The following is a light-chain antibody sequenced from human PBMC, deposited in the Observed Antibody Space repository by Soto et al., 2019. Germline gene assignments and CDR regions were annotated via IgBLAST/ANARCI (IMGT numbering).Light chain of an antibody. V-gene: IGLV1-40*01. CDR2: GNT. Sequence: QSALTQPPSVSGAPGQRVTISCTGSSSNIGTGYDVHWYQQVPGTAPKLLIYGNTNRPSGVPDRFSGSQSRTSASLAISGLQPEDEAVYYCQSYDSNLVLFGGGTKVTVL. CDR3: QSYDSNLVL. CDR1: SSNIGTGYD. J-gene: IGLJ2*01.